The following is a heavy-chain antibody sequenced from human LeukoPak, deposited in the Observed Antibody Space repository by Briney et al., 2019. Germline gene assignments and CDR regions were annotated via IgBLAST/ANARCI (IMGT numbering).Heavy chain of an antibody. CDR1: GGSISSSSYY. CDR3: ARGRPGRSGYYMPLHYYMDV. V-gene: IGHV4-39*07. D-gene: IGHD3-3*01. CDR2: IYYSGST. J-gene: IGHJ6*03. Sequence: PSETLSLTCTVSGGSISSSSYYWGWIRQPPGKGLEWIGSIYYSGSTYYNPSLKSRVTISVDTSKNQFSLKLSSVTAADTAVYYCARGRPGRSGYYMPLHYYMDVWGKGTTVTVSS.